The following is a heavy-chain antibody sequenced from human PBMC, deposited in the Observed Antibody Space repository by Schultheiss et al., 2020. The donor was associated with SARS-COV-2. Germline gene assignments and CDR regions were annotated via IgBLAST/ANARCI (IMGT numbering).Heavy chain of an antibody. CDR3: ARDDRGWFDP. CDR1: GGSISSYY. V-gene: IGHV4-59*01. CDR2: IYYSGST. J-gene: IGHJ5*02. Sequence: SETLSITCTVSGGSISSYYWSWIRQPPGKGLEWIGYIYYSGSTNYNPSLKSRVTISVDTSKNQFSLKLSSVTAADTAVYYCARDDRGWFDPWGQGTLVTVSS.